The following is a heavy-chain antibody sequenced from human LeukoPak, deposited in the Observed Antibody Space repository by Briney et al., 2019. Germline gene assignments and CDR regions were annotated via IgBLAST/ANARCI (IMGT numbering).Heavy chain of an antibody. V-gene: IGHV3-9*01. Sequence: GGSLRLSCAASGFTFDDYAMHWVRQAPGKGLEWVSGISWNSGSIGYADSVKGRFTISRDNAKNSLYLQMNSLRAEDTALYYCAKGPVRTYYFDYWGQGTLVTVSS. D-gene: IGHD1-14*01. CDR3: AKGPVRTYYFDY. J-gene: IGHJ4*02. CDR2: ISWNSGSI. CDR1: GFTFDDYA.